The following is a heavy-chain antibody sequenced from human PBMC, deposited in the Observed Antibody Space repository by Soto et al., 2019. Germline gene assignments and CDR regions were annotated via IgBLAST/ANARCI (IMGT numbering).Heavy chain of an antibody. CDR3: ARGVGAYYFDY. Sequence: QVQLVQSGAEVKKPGSSVKVSCKASGGTFSTYAITWVRQAPGQGLEWLGGIIPIFGTTDYARKFQGRVTITAAVATSTVFIELSSLTSEDTAVYYCARGVGAYYFDYWGQGTLVTVSS. V-gene: IGHV1-69*01. J-gene: IGHJ4*02. CDR2: IIPIFGTT. D-gene: IGHD1-26*01. CDR1: GGTFSTYA.